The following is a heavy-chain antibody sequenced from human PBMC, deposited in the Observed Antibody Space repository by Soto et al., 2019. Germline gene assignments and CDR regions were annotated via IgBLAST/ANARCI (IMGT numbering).Heavy chain of an antibody. CDR1: GGSISSYY. D-gene: IGHD6-19*01. CDR2: IYYSGST. V-gene: IGHV4-59*01. Sequence: SETLSLTCTVSGGSISSYYWSWIRQPPGKGLEWIGYIYYSGSTNYNPSLKSRVTISVDTSKNQFSLKLSSVTAADTAVYYCAREEVAGDAYFDYWGQGTLVTVSS. CDR3: AREEVAGDAYFDY. J-gene: IGHJ4*02.